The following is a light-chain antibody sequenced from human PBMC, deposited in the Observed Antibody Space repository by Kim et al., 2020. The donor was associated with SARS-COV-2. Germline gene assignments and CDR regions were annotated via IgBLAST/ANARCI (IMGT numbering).Light chain of an antibody. J-gene: IGLJ2*01. V-gene: IGLV2-23*01. CDR2: EGS. CDR1: SRDSRSYSL. CDR3: CSHAGGGTML. Sequence: GRALPIACTGTSRDSRSYSLVSWYQQCPGEAPKLMIYEGSKPPSGVSPRFSGSKSGNTASLTISNLRAEDEADYYCCSHAGGGTMLFGGGTQLTVL.